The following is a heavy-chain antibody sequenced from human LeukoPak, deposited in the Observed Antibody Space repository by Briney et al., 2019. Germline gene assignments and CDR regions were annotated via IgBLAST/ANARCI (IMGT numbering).Heavy chain of an antibody. Sequence: GGSLRLSCAASGFTFSSYAMSWVRQAPGKGLEWVSAISGSGSSTYYADSVKGQFTISRDNSKNTLYLQMNSLRAEDTAVYYCAKAGYYYDYYFDYWGQGTLVTVSS. CDR3: AKAGYYYDYYFDY. D-gene: IGHD3-22*01. CDR2: ISGSGSST. CDR1: GFTFSSYA. V-gene: IGHV3-23*01. J-gene: IGHJ4*02.